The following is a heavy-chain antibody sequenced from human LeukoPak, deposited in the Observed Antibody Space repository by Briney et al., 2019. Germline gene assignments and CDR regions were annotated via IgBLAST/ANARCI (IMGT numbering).Heavy chain of an antibody. J-gene: IGHJ6*02. CDR2: ICTSGST. V-gene: IGHV4-4*07. CDR1: GGSISSYY. D-gene: IGHD5-12*01. Sequence: SETLSLTCTVSGGSISSYYWSWIRQPAGKGLEWIGRICTSGSTNYNPSLKSRVTMSVDTSKNQFSLKLSSVTAADTAVYYCARGHRGYSGYDPKYYYGMDVRGQGTTVTVSS. CDR3: ARGHRGYSGYDPKYYYGMDV.